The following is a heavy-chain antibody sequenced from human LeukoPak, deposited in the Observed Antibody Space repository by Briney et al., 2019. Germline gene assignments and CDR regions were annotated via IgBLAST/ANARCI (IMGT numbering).Heavy chain of an antibody. CDR1: GFTFSSYA. J-gene: IGHJ6*02. V-gene: IGHV3-30-3*01. CDR2: ISYDGSNK. D-gene: IGHD5-24*01. CDR3: ARDLDGDGYPMGDYYYYYGMDV. Sequence: RGSLRLSCAASGFTFSSYAMHWVRQAPGKGLEWVAVISYDGSNKYYADSVKGRFTISRDNSKNTLYLQMNSLRAEDTAVYYCARDLDGDGYPMGDYYYYYGMDVWGQGTTVTVSS.